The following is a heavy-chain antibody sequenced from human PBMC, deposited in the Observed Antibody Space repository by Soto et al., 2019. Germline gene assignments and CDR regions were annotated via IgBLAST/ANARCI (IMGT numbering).Heavy chain of an antibody. D-gene: IGHD6-19*01. Sequence: QVQLVQSGAEVKKPGSSVKVSCKASGGTFSSYAISWVRQAPGQGLEWMGGIIPIFGTANYAQKFQGSVTITADESTTSAYMGLMSLRSEDTAVYYCARDNIAVAGNYYYYGMDVWGQGTTVTVSS. V-gene: IGHV1-69*01. J-gene: IGHJ6*02. CDR3: ARDNIAVAGNYYYYGMDV. CDR1: GGTFSSYA. CDR2: IIPIFGTA.